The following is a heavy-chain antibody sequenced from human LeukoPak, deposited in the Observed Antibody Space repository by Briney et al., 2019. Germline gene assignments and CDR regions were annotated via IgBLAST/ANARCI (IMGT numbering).Heavy chain of an antibody. J-gene: IGHJ4*02. CDR1: GFTFSNCI. D-gene: IGHD1-26*01. V-gene: IGHV3-48*02. Sequence: PGGSLRLSCVASGFTFSNCIMNWVRQAPGKGLEWVSYINNYGGTIYYADSVKGRFTISRDNAKNSLFLQMNSLRDEDTAVYYCATGLVGTTNYWGQGALVTVSS. CDR2: INNYGGTI. CDR3: ATGLVGTTNY.